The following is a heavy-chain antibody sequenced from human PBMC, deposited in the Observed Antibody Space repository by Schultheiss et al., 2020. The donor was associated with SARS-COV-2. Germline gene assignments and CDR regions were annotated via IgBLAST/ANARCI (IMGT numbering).Heavy chain of an antibody. CDR1: GFTFSSYG. V-gene: IGHV3-30*18. Sequence: GGSLRLSCAASGFTFSSYGMHWVRQAPGKGLEWVAVISYDGSNKYYADSVKGRFTISRDNSKNTLYLQMNSLRAEDTAVYYCAKDGRIAVAGPPTYFQHWGQGTLVTVSS. D-gene: IGHD6-19*01. CDR2: ISYDGSNK. J-gene: IGHJ1*01. CDR3: AKDGRIAVAGPPTYFQH.